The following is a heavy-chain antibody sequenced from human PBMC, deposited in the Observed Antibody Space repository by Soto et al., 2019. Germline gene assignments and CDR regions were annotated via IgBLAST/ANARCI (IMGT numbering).Heavy chain of an antibody. Sequence: QVQLVQSGAEVKKPGSSVKVSCKASGGTFSSYTISWVRQAPGQGLEWMGRIIPILGIANYAQKFQGRVTITADKSTSTAYMDLSSLRSEDTAVYYCARDHCSGGSCYSYVWGQGTTVTVSS. CDR2: IIPILGIA. CDR1: GGTFSSYT. D-gene: IGHD2-15*01. V-gene: IGHV1-69*08. J-gene: IGHJ6*02. CDR3: ARDHCSGGSCYSYV.